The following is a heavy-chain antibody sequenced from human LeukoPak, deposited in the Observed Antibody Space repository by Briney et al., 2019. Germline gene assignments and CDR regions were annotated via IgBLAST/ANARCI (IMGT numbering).Heavy chain of an antibody. CDR1: GGSISISSYY. J-gene: IGHJ4*02. V-gene: IGHV4-39*07. CDR2: IYYSGST. CDR3: ARRGLGNTLIVY. Sequence: SETLSLTCTVSGGSISISSYYWGWIRQPPGKGLEWIGSIYYSGSTYYNPSLKSRITISVDTSKNQFSLKLSSVTAADTAVYYCARRGLGNTLIVYWGQGTLVTVSS. D-gene: IGHD7-27*01.